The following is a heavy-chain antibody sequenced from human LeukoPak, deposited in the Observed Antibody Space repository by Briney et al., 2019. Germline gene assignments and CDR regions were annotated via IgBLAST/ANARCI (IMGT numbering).Heavy chain of an antibody. CDR3: SSSAAVTLLFY. J-gene: IGHJ4*02. D-gene: IGHD2-15*01. CDR1: GFTFSNAW. V-gene: IGHV3-15*01. Sequence: PGGSLRLSCAASGFTFSNAWMSWVRQAPGKGLEWVGRIQSKADGETTDYAAPVKGRFTISRDDSKSTLYLQLNSLKTEDTAVYYCSSSAAVTLLFYWGRGTLVTVSS. CDR2: IQSKADGETT.